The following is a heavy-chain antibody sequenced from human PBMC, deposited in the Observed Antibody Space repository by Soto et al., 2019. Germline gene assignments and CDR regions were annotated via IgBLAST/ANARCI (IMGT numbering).Heavy chain of an antibody. CDR3: PADTAVIPTAIDN. CDR1: GFTFSNTW. D-gene: IGHD2-2*02. V-gene: IGHV3-15*01. J-gene: IGHJ4*02. CDR2: IKSKTDGGAT. Sequence: GGSLRLSCAASGFTFSNTWMNWVRQAPGTGPEWVGRIKSKTDGGATDYAAPVKGRFTISRDDSKNTLYLQMNSLKSEDTAVYYSPADTAVIPTAIDNLDQETLLTASS.